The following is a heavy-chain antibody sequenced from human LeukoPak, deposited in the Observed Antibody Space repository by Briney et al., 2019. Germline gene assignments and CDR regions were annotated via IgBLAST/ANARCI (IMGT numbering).Heavy chain of an antibody. V-gene: IGHV4-59*01. D-gene: IGHD3-9*01. CDR1: GGSISSYY. Sequence: TSETLSLTCTVSGGSISSYYWSWIRQPPGKGLEWIGYIYYSGSTNYKSSLKSRVTISVDTSKNQFSLKLSSVTAADTAVYYCARAFYDILTGYYLGYFDYWGQGTLVTVSS. CDR3: ARAFYDILTGYYLGYFDY. CDR2: IYYSGST. J-gene: IGHJ4*02.